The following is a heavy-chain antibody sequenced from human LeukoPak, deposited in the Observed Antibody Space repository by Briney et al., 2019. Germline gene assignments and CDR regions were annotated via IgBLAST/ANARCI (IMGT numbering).Heavy chain of an antibody. V-gene: IGHV3-74*01. J-gene: IGHJ4*02. Sequence: GGSLRLSCTASGFTFSSYWMHWVRQAPGKGLVWVSRINSDGSSTSYADSVKGRFTISRDNAKNTLYLQMNSLRAEDTAVYYCARDPYYYDFWSGYYTLFDYWGQGTLVTVSS. CDR1: GFTFSSYW. CDR3: ARDPYYYDFWSGYYTLFDY. D-gene: IGHD3-3*01. CDR2: INSDGSST.